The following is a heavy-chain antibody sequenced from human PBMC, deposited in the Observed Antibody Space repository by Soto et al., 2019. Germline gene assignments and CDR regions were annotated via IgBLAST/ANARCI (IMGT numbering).Heavy chain of an antibody. CDR1: GGSIISYY. CDR2: IYYSGST. J-gene: IGHJ4*02. Sequence: SETLSLTATVSGGSIISYYWIWIRQPPGKGLEWIGYIYYSGSTNYNPSLKSRVTISVDTSKNQFSLKLSSVTAADTAVYYCASYGSGTTGYFDYWGQGTLVTVS. CDR3: ASYGSGTTGYFDY. D-gene: IGHD3-10*01. V-gene: IGHV4-59*01.